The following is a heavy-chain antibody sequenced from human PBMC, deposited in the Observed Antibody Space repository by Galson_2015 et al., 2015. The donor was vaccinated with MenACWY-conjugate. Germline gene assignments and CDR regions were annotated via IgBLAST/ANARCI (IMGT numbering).Heavy chain of an antibody. CDR2: IKSKTDGETT. CDR3: SREYKGTEQWLFDFDY. V-gene: IGHV3-15*07. D-gene: IGHD6-19*01. J-gene: IGHJ4*02. CDR1: GFTFSNAW. Sequence: SLRLSCAASGFTFSNAWMNWVRQAPGKGLEWVGRIKSKTDGETTDYAAPVKGRFTISRDDSKNTLYLQMNSLKTEDTAVYYCSREYKGTEQWLFDFDYWGQGTLVTVSS.